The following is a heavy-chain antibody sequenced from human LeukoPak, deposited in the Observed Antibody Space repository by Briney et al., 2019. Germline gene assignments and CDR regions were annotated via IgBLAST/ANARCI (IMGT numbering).Heavy chain of an antibody. D-gene: IGHD5-18*01. CDR1: GFTFSSYA. CDR3: AKEDTASRFSTYGLDV. CDR2: ISGSGGTT. J-gene: IGHJ6*02. V-gene: IGHV3-23*01. Sequence: PGGSLRLSCAASGFTFSSYAMSWVRQAPGKGLEWVSAISGSGGTTYHADSVKGRFTTSRDNSKNTLYLQMSSLRVEDTAVYYCAKEDTASRFSTYGLDVWGQGTTVTVSS.